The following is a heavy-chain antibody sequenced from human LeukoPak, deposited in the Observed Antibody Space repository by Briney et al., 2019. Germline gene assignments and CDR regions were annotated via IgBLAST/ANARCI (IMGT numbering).Heavy chain of an antibody. CDR2: IYYSGYT. V-gene: IGHV4-39*07. J-gene: IGHJ1*01. CDR1: GPSISTSSYY. D-gene: IGHD3-22*01. CDR3: ASSVDYYDSSGYYALEH. Sequence: SETLSLTCTVSGPSISTSSYYWGWIRQPPGKGLEWIGTIYYSGYTDYNPSLKSRVTISVDTSKNQFSLKLSSVTAADTAVYYCASSVDYYDSSGYYALEHWGQGTLVTVSS.